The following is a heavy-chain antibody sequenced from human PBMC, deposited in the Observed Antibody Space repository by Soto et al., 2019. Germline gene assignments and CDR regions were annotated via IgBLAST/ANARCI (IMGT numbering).Heavy chain of an antibody. D-gene: IGHD3-22*01. CDR2: MYFGGSF. V-gene: IGHV4-59*02. CDR1: GPADSHGS. Sequence: QMQLQASGPGLVKPSETLSLPGNVSGPADSHGSWSWIRQPPGQGLEWIGFMYFGGSFNYNPPLTSRASISVETSKNQFSMKLTSVTASDTAVYCCARSYYDSTGFAVEPWGQGTLVTVSS. CDR3: ARSYYDSTGFAVEP. J-gene: IGHJ5*02.